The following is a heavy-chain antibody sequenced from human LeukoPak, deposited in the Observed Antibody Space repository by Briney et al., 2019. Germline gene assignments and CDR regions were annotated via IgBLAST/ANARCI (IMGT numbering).Heavy chain of an antibody. CDR1: GYTFTELS. CDR2: FDPEDGET. J-gene: IGHJ6*02. D-gene: IGHD3-10*01. CDR3: ETEYYGSGSYYDGAPAYYYGMDV. V-gene: IGHV1-24*01. Sequence: GASVKVSCKVSGYTFTELSMHWVRQAPGKGLEWMGGFDPEDGETIYAQKFQGRVTMTEDTSTDTAYMKLRSLRSDDPAVYYCETEYYGSGSYYDGAPAYYYGMDVWGQGTTVTVSS.